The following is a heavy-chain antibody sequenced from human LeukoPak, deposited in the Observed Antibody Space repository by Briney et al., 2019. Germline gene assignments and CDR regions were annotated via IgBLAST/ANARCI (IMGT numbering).Heavy chain of an antibody. J-gene: IGHJ4*02. CDR2: VSGSGDST. CDR1: GFTFNIYA. V-gene: IGHV3-23*01. D-gene: IGHD2-8*01. Sequence: GGSLRLSCAASGFTFNIYAMSWVRQAAGKGLEWVSRVSGSGDSTSNADSVKGRFTISRDNSKNTLYLQMNSLRAEDTALYYCARDDAPGGGYLDYWGQGTLVTVSS. CDR3: ARDDAPGGGYLDY.